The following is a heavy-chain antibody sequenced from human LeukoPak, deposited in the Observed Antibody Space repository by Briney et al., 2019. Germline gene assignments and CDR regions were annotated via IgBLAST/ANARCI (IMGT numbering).Heavy chain of an antibody. D-gene: IGHD5-12*01. CDR2: IIPIFGTA. Sequence: SVKVSCKASGGTFSSYAISWVRQAPGQGLEWMGGIIPIFGTANYAQKFQGRVTITADESTSTAYMELSSLRSEDPAVYYGARAVWSGYDPSNGMDVWGKGTTVTVSS. V-gene: IGHV1-69*13. CDR3: ARAVWSGYDPSNGMDV. J-gene: IGHJ6*04. CDR1: GGTFSSYA.